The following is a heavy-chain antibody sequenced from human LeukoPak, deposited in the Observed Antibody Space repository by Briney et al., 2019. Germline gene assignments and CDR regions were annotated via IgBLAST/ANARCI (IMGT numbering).Heavy chain of an antibody. D-gene: IGHD6-19*01. Sequence: ASVKVSCKASGYTFTSYDINWVRQAPGQGLEWMGWSSAYDGNTNYAQKLQGRVTMTTDTSTSTAYMELTSLRSDDTAVYYCARGGNSGWRTPNDDYWGQGTLVTVSS. J-gene: IGHJ4*02. CDR3: ARGGNSGWRTPNDDY. CDR2: SSAYDGNT. V-gene: IGHV1-18*01. CDR1: GYTFTSYD.